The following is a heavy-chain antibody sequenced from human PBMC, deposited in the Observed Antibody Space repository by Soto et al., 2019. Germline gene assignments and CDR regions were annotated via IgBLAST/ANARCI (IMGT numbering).Heavy chain of an antibody. CDR2: INPYNGNT. J-gene: IGHJ6*03. CDR3: ARSPRISRAGDV. Sequence: QVQMEQSGAEVRRPGASVNVSCKASGYSFISHGISWVRQAPGQGLEWMGWINPYNGNTNYAQKFQDRVTLTTDKTTTTAYMELRRLRADDTALYYCARSPRISRAGDVWGKGAAVGVSS. V-gene: IGHV1-18*01. CDR1: GYSFISHG.